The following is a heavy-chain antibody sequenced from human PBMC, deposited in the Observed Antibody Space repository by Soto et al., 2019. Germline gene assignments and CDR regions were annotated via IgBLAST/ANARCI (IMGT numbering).Heavy chain of an antibody. V-gene: IGHV1-3*01. J-gene: IGHJ4*02. CDR1: GYTFTSYA. D-gene: IGHD3-10*01. CDR2: INAGNGNT. CDR3: ARAPSLLLWFGELAFDY. Sequence: QVQLVQSGAEVKKPGASVKVSCKASGYTFTSYAMHWVRQAPGQRLEWMGWINAGNGNTKYSQKFQGRVTITRDTSASTAYMERSSLRSEDTAVYYCARAPSLLLWFGELAFDYWGQGTLVTVSS.